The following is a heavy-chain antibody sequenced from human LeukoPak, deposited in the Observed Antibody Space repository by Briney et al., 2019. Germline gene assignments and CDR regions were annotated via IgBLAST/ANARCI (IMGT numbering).Heavy chain of an antibody. CDR3: AKDLGY. J-gene: IGHJ4*02. V-gene: IGHV3-30*18. CDR2: ISYDGSNK. Sequence: GGSLRLSCAASGLTFSIHWMNWVRQAPGKGLEWVAVISYDGSNKYYADSVKGRFTISRDNSKNTLYLQMNSLRAEDTAVYYCAKDLGYWGQGTLVTVSS. CDR1: GLTFSIHW. D-gene: IGHD7-27*01.